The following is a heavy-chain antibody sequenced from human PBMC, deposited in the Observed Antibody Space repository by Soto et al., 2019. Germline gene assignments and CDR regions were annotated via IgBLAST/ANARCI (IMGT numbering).Heavy chain of an antibody. CDR1: GFTFSNYA. D-gene: IGHD3-3*01. V-gene: IGHV3-23*01. Sequence: VGSLRLSCAASGFTFSNYAMSWVRQAPGKGLEWVSAISGSGGSTYYADSVKGRFTISRDNSKNTLYLQMNSLRAEDTAVYYCAKHTDFWSGYLDYWGQGTLVPVSS. J-gene: IGHJ4*02. CDR2: ISGSGGST. CDR3: AKHTDFWSGYLDY.